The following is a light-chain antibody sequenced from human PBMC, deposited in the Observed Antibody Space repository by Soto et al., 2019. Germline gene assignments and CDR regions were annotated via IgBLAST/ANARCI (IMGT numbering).Light chain of an antibody. CDR1: QGISGW. J-gene: IGKJ4*01. Sequence: DIQMTQSPSSVSASVGDRVTISCRASQGISGWLAWYQQKPGKAPNLLIYAASSLQSGVPPRFSGSGSGTDVTLTISSLQPEDFATYYCQQANSFPFTFGGGTKVEIK. V-gene: IGKV1-12*01. CDR2: AAS. CDR3: QQANSFPFT.